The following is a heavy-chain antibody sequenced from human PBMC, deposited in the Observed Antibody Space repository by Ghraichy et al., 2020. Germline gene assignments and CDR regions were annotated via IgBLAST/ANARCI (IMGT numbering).Heavy chain of an antibody. CDR3: ARDHRPTYYDFWSGYSSFDY. D-gene: IGHD3-3*01. CDR1: GGTFSSYA. V-gene: IGHV1-69*13. CDR2: IIPIFGTA. J-gene: IGHJ4*02. Sequence: SVKVSCKASGGTFSSYAISWVRQAPGQGLEWMGGIIPIFGTANYAQKFQGRVTITADESTSTAYMELSSLRSEDTAVYYCARDHRPTYYDFWSGYSSFDYWGQGTLVTVSS.